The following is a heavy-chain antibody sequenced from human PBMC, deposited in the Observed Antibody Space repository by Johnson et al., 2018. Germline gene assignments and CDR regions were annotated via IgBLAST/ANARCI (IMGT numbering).Heavy chain of an antibody. CDR1: GFTFRSYS. D-gene: IGHD1-1*01. CDR2: ISSSSSYI. CDR3: ARDAGTVVSGYFQH. V-gene: IGHV3-21*01. Sequence: VQLQESGGGLVKPGGSLRLSCAASGFTFRSYSMNWVRQAPGQGLAWVSSISSSSSYIYYADSVKGRFTISRANAKNSLYLQMNSLNAEDTAVYYCARDAGTVVSGYFQHWGQGTLVTVSS. J-gene: IGHJ1*01.